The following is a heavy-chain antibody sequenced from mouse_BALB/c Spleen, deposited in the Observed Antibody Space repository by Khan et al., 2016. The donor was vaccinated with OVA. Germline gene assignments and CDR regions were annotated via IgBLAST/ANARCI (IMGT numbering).Heavy chain of an antibody. J-gene: IGHJ3*01. V-gene: IGHV1-9*01. CDR3: ARGNYYGSTSWFGY. D-gene: IGHD1-1*01. Sequence: QVQLKQSGAELMKPGASVKISCKPTGYTFSSYWIEWVKQRPGHGLEWIGEILPGSYSTNYNERFQGKATITADTSSNTAYMQLSSLTSEDSAIYYCARGNYYGSTSWFGYWGQGTLVTVSA. CDR1: GYTFSSYW. CDR2: ILPGSYST.